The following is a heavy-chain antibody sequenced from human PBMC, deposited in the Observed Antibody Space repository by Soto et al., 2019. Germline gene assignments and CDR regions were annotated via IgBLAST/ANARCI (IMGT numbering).Heavy chain of an antibody. V-gene: IGHV1-69*12. CDR3: ARVYGGGSYYYYGMDV. D-gene: IGHD3-16*01. CDR1: GGTFSSSA. J-gene: IGHJ6*02. Sequence: QVQLVQSGAEVKKPGSSVKVSCKASGGTFSSSALSWVRLAPGQGLEWMGGIIPIFGTTNYAQKFQGRVTMTADGSTSTAYKELSSLRSEDTAVYYCARVYGGGSYYYYGMDVWGQGTTVTVSS. CDR2: IIPIFGTT.